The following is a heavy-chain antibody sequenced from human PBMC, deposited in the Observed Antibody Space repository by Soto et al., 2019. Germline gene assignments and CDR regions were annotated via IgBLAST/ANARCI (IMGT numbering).Heavy chain of an antibody. CDR1: GFTFSTYS. Sequence: PGGSLRLSCAASGFTFSTYSMNWVRQAPGKGLEWVSYISGSGSSIYYADSVKGRFTISRDNARNSLYLQMNSLRAEDTAVYYCARAAQNFDYWGQGSLVTVSS. V-gene: IGHV3-48*01. CDR2: ISGSGSSI. CDR3: ARAAQNFDY. J-gene: IGHJ4*02.